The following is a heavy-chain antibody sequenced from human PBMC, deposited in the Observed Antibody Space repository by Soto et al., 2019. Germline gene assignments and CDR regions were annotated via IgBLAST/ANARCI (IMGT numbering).Heavy chain of an antibody. D-gene: IGHD5-12*01. V-gene: IGHV1-58*02. Sequence: ASVKVSCKASGSGFIRSGIQWVRQAHGQRLEWIGWIVVASGQTNYAQNFRGRVAITRDTSTATAYIELTGLTSEDTAVYFCSADRTDIGVGWWVWGQGNTVTVSS. CDR3: SADRTDIGVGWWV. J-gene: IGHJ6*02. CDR2: IVVASGQT. CDR1: GSGFIRSG.